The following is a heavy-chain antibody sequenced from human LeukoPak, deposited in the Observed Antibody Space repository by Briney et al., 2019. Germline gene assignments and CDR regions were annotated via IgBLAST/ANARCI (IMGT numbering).Heavy chain of an antibody. J-gene: IGHJ4*02. CDR1: GFTFSSYG. Sequence: PGGSLRLSCAASGFTFSSYGMHWVRQAPGKGLEWVAVIWYDGSNKYYADSVKGRFTISRDNSKNTLYPQMNSLRAEDTAVYYCASFSGSGYYFDYWGQGTLVTVSS. V-gene: IGHV3-33*01. D-gene: IGHD6-19*01. CDR2: IWYDGSNK. CDR3: ASFSGSGYYFDY.